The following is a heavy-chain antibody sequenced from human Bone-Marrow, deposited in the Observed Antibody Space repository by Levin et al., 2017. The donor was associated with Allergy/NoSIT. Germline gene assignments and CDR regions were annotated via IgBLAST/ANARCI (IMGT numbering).Heavy chain of an antibody. Sequence: ASVKVSCKVSGFTLTELAMHWVRQSPGKGLEWMGGFDPEDGKTIYAQKFKGRVTMTEDTATDTAYMELTSLRSDDTAVYYCARGQSIAVAETPSIDHWGQGTLVTVSS. CDR3: ARGQSIAVAETPSIDH. D-gene: IGHD6-19*01. J-gene: IGHJ4*02. CDR1: GFTLTELA. CDR2: FDPEDGKT. V-gene: IGHV1-24*01.